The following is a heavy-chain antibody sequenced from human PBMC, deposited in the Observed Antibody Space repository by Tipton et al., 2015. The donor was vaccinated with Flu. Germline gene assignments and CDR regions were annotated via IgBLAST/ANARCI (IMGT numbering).Heavy chain of an antibody. Sequence: SLRLSCAGSGFTFSDSGIHWIRQASGKGLEWVGRIKKKSDEYATAYTASVKGRFAISRDDSRNTAYLQMNSLKIEGTAVYYCIRSSTWYDYWGQGTLVTVSS. CDR1: GFTFSDSG. CDR2: IKKKSDEYAT. V-gene: IGHV3-73*01. J-gene: IGHJ4*02. D-gene: IGHD6-13*01. CDR3: IRSSTWYDY.